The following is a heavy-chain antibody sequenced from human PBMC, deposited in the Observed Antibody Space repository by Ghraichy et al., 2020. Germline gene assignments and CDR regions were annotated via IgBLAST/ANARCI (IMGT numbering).Heavy chain of an antibody. Sequence: GGSLRLSCAASGFTVSSNFMSWVRQAPGKGLEWVSIIYSGGSTYYADSVKGRFTISRDSSKSTLYLQMNSLRAEDTAVYYCARGGSYTDFWSGYSPFDYWGQGSLVTVS. J-gene: IGHJ4*02. CDR3: ARGGSYTDFWSGYSPFDY. D-gene: IGHD3-3*01. CDR2: IYSGGST. V-gene: IGHV3-53*01. CDR1: GFTVSSNF.